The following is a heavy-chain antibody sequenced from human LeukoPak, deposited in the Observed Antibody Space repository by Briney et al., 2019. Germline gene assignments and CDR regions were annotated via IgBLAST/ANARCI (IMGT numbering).Heavy chain of an antibody. CDR2: MNPNSGNT. J-gene: IGHJ3*02. CDR1: GYTFTSYD. CDR3: ARVPPSPKDFDI. Sequence: ASVKVSCKASGYTFTSYDINWVRQATGQGLEWMGWMNPNSGNTGYAQKFQGRVTMTRDTSISTAYMELSRLRSDDTAVYYCARVPPSPKDFDIWGQGTMVTVSS. V-gene: IGHV1-8*02.